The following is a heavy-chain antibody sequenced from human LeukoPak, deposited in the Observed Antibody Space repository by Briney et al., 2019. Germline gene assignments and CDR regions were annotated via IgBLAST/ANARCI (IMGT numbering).Heavy chain of an antibody. Sequence: SETLSLTCTVSGGSISSYYWSWIRQPPGKGLEWIGYIYYSGGTNYNPSLKSRVTISVDTSKNQFSLKLSSVTAADTAVYYCARDRAMVRGVINAFDIWGQGTMVTVSS. CDR2: IYYSGGT. CDR1: GGSISSYY. CDR3: ARDRAMVRGVINAFDI. V-gene: IGHV4-59*01. J-gene: IGHJ3*02. D-gene: IGHD3-10*01.